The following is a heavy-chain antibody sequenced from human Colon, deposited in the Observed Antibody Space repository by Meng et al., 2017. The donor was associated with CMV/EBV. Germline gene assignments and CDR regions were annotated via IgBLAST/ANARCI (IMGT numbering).Heavy chain of an antibody. CDR1: GDTISGRSYY. V-gene: IGHV4-39*07. CDR3: ARMALHWYFDL. J-gene: IGHJ2*01. CDR2: IYYPGND. Sequence: QLQSPGPVLVKPSETLSLTCTLSGDTISGRSYYWVWIRQPPGKVLELIPSIYYPGNDYHNPSLKSRVTISIDTSNNQFSLRLTSVTAADTAVYYCARMALHWYFDLWGRGTLVTVSS. D-gene: IGHD5-24*01.